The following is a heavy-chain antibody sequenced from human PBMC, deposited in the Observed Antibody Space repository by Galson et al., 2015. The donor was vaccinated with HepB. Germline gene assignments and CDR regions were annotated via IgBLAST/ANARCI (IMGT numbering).Heavy chain of an antibody. V-gene: IGHV3-23*01. CDR1: GFTFSSYS. CDR2: ISGSGGST. Sequence: SLRLSCAASGFTFSSYSMNWVRQAPGKGLEWVSGISGSGGSTFYAESVRGRFTISRDNSKSTLDLQMNSLRPEDTAKYHCAKRDSGSGSSPPIFDYWGQGIQVTVSS. CDR3: AKRDSGSGSSPPIFDY. D-gene: IGHD3-10*01. J-gene: IGHJ4*02.